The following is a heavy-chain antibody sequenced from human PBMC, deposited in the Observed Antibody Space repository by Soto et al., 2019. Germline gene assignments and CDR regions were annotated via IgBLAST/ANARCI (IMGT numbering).Heavy chain of an antibody. Sequence: LSLTCGVSGYSISSGYYWGWVRQPPGKGLEWIGSIYHSGSTYSNPSLKSRVTISVDPSKNQFSLKLTAVTAADTDVYFCVRESAAGTFAFWGQGTLVTVSS. J-gene: IGHJ4*02. CDR2: IYHSGST. CDR1: GYSISSGYY. D-gene: IGHD6-13*01. V-gene: IGHV4-38-2*02. CDR3: VRESAAGTFAF.